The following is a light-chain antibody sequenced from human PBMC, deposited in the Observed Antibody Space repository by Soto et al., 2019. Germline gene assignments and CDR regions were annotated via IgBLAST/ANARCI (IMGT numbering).Light chain of an antibody. V-gene: IGLV2-11*01. CDR2: DVT. CDR3: CSYAGSYTVV. J-gene: IGLJ2*01. CDR1: SSDVGGYNY. Sequence: QSALTQPRSVSGSPGQSVTIPCTGTSSDVGGYNYVSWYQQHPGEAPKLMIYDVTKRPSGAPDRFSGSKSGNTASLTISGLQAEDEADYYCCSYAGSYTVVFGGGTKLTVL.